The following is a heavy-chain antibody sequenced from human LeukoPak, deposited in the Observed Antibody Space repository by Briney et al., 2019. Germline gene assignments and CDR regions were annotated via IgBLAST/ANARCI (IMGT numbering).Heavy chain of an antibody. CDR2: TYPSGTT. Sequence: SETLSLTCAVSGDSISSGDYSWNWIRQPPGKGLEWIGYTYPSGTTYYNPSLKSRVTISVDRSNNQFSLKLTSVTAADTAVYYCARGKVYFDYWGQGTLVTVSS. CDR1: GDSISSGDYS. V-gene: IGHV4-30-2*01. CDR3: ARGKVYFDY. J-gene: IGHJ4*02.